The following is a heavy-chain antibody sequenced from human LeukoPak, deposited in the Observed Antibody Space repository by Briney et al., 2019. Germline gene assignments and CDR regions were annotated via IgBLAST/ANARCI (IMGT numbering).Heavy chain of an antibody. V-gene: IGHV4-59*08. Sequence: SETLFLTCTVSGGSISSYYWSWIRQPPGKGLEWIGYIYYSGSTNYNPSLKSRVTISVDTSKNQFSLKLSSVTAADTAVYYCARRRGAAMDWFDPWGQGTLVTVSS. D-gene: IGHD2-2*01. J-gene: IGHJ5*02. CDR2: IYYSGST. CDR1: GGSISSYY. CDR3: ARRRGAAMDWFDP.